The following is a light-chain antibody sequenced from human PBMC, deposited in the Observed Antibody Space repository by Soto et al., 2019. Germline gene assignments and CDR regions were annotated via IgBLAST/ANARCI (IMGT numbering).Light chain of an antibody. CDR2: AAS. V-gene: IGKV1-8*01. Sequence: AIRMTQSPSSISAFTGDRVTITCRTSRPISTYLAWYQQKPGKTPTLLMYAASTLQSGVPSRFSGSGSGTDSTLTISCLQSEDFATYYCQQYYTYPLAFGQGTNIEIK. CDR3: QQYYTYPLA. CDR1: RPISTY. J-gene: IGKJ1*01.